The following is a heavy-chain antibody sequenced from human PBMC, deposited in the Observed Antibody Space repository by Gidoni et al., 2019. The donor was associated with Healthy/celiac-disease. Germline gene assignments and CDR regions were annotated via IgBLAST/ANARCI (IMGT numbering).Heavy chain of an antibody. CDR1: GFTFSSYA. D-gene: IGHD5-12*01. CDR2: ISYDGSNK. V-gene: IGHV3-30*04. CDR3: ARDLAGLRSLSNWFDP. J-gene: IGHJ5*02. Sequence: AASGFTFSSYAMHWVRQAPGKGLEWVAVISYDGSNKYYADSVTGRFTISRDNSKNTLYLQMNSLRAEDTAVYYCARDLAGLRSLSNWFDPWGQGTLVTVSS.